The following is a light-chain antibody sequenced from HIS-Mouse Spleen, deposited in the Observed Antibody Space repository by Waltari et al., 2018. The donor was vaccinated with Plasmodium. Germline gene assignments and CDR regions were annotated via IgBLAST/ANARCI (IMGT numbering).Light chain of an antibody. Sequence: EIVMTQSHATLSVSPGKTATPSCRASQSVSSNLAWYQQKPGQAPRLLIYGASTRATGIPARFSGSGSGTEFTLTISSMQSEDFAVYYCQQYNNWPPTFGGGTKVEIK. V-gene: IGKV3-15*01. CDR1: QSVSSN. J-gene: IGKJ4*01. CDR2: GAS. CDR3: QQYNNWPPT.